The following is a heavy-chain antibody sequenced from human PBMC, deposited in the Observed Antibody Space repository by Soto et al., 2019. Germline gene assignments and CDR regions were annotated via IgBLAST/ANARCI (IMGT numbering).Heavy chain of an antibody. CDR1: GYIFVNYG. V-gene: IGHV1-18*01. D-gene: IGHD3-16*01. CDR2: ISPYTGNT. J-gene: IGHJ6*01. Sequence: QVQLEQSGDEVKKPGASVKVSCKASGYIFVNYGIAWVRQAPGQGLEWLGWISPYTGNTYYATKVQGRLTLTTDTPSSTAFMGLRSLTSADTAVYYCAMVDLYVTPTPQDVWGQWTTVTVYS. CDR3: AMVDLYVTPTPQDV.